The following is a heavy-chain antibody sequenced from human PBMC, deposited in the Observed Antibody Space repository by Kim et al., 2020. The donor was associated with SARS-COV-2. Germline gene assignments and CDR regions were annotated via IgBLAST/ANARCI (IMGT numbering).Heavy chain of an antibody. Sequence: SVKVSCKSSGDTFNIYIINWVRQAPGQGLEWVGGIIPLFGTTNYAQRFQDRVTIVADEYTTTAYMELSSLRSEDTAIYYCARRRGSNSSAWDWNYSYYYNMDVWGQGTSVTVSS. J-gene: IGHJ6*02. CDR2: IIPLFGTT. CDR3: ARRRGSNSSAWDWNYSYYYNMDV. CDR1: GDTFNIYI. V-gene: IGHV1-69*13. D-gene: IGHD6-19*01.